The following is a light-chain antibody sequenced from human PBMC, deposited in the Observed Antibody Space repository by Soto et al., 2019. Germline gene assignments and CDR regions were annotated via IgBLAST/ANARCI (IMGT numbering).Light chain of an antibody. V-gene: IGKV3-15*01. CDR2: GAS. CDR1: QSVSST. Sequence: EIVMTQSPATLSVSPGERATLSCRASQSVSSTLAWYQQKPGQAPRLLIYGASTRATGIPARFSGSGSGTEFTLTISSLQSEDFAVYYCQQYNNWPQTFGQGNKGEIK. J-gene: IGKJ1*01. CDR3: QQYNNWPQT.